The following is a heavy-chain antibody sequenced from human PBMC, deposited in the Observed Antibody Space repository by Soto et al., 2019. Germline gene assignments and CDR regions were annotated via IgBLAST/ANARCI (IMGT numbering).Heavy chain of an antibody. D-gene: IGHD3-22*01. Sequence: SLKVSCKASGGTFSSYAISWVRQAPGQGLEWMGGIIPIFGTANYAQKFQGRVTITADESTSTAYMELSSLRSEDTAVYYCARENGFYDSSGYYSDQLDNWGQGTLVTVSS. J-gene: IGHJ4*02. CDR3: ARENGFYDSSGYYSDQLDN. CDR1: GGTFSSYA. V-gene: IGHV1-69*13. CDR2: IIPIFGTA.